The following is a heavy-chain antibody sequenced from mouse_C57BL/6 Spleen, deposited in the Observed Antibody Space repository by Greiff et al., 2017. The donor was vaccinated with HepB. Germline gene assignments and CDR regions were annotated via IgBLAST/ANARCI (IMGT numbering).Heavy chain of an antibody. CDR2: INYDGSST. D-gene: IGHD1-1*01. Sequence: EVQVVESEGGLVQPGSSMKLSCTASGFTFSDYYMAWVRQVPEKGLEWVANINYDGSSTYYLDSLKSRFLISRDNAKNILYLQMSSLKSEDTATYYCARDRGYYYGSSPLWYFDVWGTGTTVTVSS. V-gene: IGHV5-16*01. CDR1: GFTFSDYY. J-gene: IGHJ1*03. CDR3: ARDRGYYYGSSPLWYFDV.